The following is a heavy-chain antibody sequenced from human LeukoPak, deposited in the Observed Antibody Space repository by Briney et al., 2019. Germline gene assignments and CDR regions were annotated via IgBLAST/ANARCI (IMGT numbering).Heavy chain of an antibody. V-gene: IGHV3-74*01. CDR3: AKSPAFPYSGGWYYFDY. CDR2: INTDGRSI. Sequence: GGSLRLSCAASGFTFSSYWMHWVRQAPGKGLVWVSRINTDGRSISYADSVKGRFTISRDNAKNTLYLQMNSLRAEDTAVYYCAKSPAFPYSGGWYYFDYWGQGTLVTVSS. CDR1: GFTFSSYW. D-gene: IGHD6-19*01. J-gene: IGHJ4*02.